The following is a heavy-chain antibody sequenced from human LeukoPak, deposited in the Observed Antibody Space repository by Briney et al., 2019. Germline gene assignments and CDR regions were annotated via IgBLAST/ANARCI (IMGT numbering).Heavy chain of an antibody. CDR2: IDWDDDK. CDR3: TRIGFFYDSSGYSGAFDI. CDR1: GISLSTSGMR. V-gene: IGHV2-70*04. J-gene: IGHJ3*02. D-gene: IGHD3-22*01. Sequence: SGPTLVNPTQTLTLTCTFSGISLSTSGMRVSWMRQPPGKALEWLARIDWDDDKFYSTSLKTRLTISTDTSKNQVVLTMTNMDPVDTATYYCTRIGFFYDSSGYSGAFDIWGQGTMVIVSS.